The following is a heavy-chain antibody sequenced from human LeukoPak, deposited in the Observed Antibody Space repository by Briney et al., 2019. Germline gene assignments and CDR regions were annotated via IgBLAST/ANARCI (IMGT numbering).Heavy chain of an antibody. CDR1: GFTFSSYA. CDR2: ITGNTGNT. CDR3: AKGTLGSCAGARCYPFDH. J-gene: IGHJ4*02. D-gene: IGHD2-8*02. V-gene: IGHV3-23*01. Sequence: PGGSLRPPCGASGFTFSSYAMNWVRQAPGKEMEWVSSITGNTGNTYVAEPVKGRFTISRDNSRNTLYLQMNSLRAEDTAIYYCAKGTLGSCAGARCYPFDHWGQGALVTVSS.